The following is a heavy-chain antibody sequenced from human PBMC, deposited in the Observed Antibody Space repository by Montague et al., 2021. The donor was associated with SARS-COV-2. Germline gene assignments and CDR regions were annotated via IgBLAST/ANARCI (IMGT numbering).Heavy chain of an antibody. CDR1: GFTFTSYA. D-gene: IGHD5/OR15-5a*01. J-gene: IGHJ4*02. CDR2: ISYTGHT. V-gene: IGHV4-34*01. Sequence: LRLSCAASGFTFTSYAMSWIRQSPGKGLEWIGEISYTGHTRYNPSLQSRVSISGDSSENQFSLTLTSVTAADTAVYYCARSHYSVSWCPDWGQGTLVTVSS. CDR3: ARSHYSVSWCPD.